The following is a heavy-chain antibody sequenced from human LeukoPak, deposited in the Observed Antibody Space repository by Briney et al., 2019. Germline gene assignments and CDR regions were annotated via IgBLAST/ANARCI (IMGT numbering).Heavy chain of an antibody. Sequence: GGSLRLSCSPSGFIFSNYAMDWVRQAPGKGLEYVSSVNSNGGTTYYADSVKDRFTISRVNSKNTLYLQMSSLRPEDTAVYYCVEAMRGRNSYGLFDDWGHGTLVTVSS. V-gene: IGHV3-64*03. CDR1: GFIFSNYA. J-gene: IGHJ4*01. CDR2: VNSNGGTT. CDR3: VEAMRGRNSYGLFDD. D-gene: IGHD5-18*01.